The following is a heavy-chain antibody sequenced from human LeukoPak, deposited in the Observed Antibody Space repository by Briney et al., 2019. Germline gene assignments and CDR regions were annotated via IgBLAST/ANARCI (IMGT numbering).Heavy chain of an antibody. CDR1: GGSFTGYY. CDR3: ARGRANHYFDY. CDR2: IYHSGST. J-gene: IGHJ4*02. V-gene: IGHV4-34*01. Sequence: PETLSLTCAVYGGSFTGYYWTWIRQPPGKGLEWIGEIYHSGSTNYNPSLKSRVTISVDTSKNQFSLKLSSVTAADTAVYYCARGRANHYFDYWGQGTLVTVSS.